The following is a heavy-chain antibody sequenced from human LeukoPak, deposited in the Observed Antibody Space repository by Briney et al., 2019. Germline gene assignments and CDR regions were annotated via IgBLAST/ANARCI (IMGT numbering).Heavy chain of an antibody. CDR2: IYHSGST. CDR1: GGSISSGGYY. J-gene: IGHJ4*02. CDR3: ARDQAARGLGSP. V-gene: IGHV4-30-2*01. Sequence: SSQTLSLTCTVSGGSISSGGYYWSWIRQPPGKGLEWIGYIYHSGSTYYNPSLKSRVTISVDRSKNQFSLKLSSVTAADTAVYYCARDQAARGLGSPWGQGTLVTVSS. D-gene: IGHD6-6*01.